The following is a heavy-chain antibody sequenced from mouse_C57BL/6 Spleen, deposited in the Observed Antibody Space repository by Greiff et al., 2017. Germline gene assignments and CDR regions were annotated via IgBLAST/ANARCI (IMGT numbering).Heavy chain of an antibody. V-gene: IGHV1-80*01. CDR2: IYPGDGDT. J-gene: IGHJ3*01. CDR3: ARSDGSGS. D-gene: IGHD3-2*02. CDR1: GYAFSSYW. Sequence: VQLVESGAELVKPGASVKISCKASGYAFSSYWMNWVKQRPGEGLEWIGQIYPGDGDTNYNGKFKGKATLTADKSSSTAYMQLSSLTSEDSAVYFCARSDGSGSWGQGTLVTVSA.